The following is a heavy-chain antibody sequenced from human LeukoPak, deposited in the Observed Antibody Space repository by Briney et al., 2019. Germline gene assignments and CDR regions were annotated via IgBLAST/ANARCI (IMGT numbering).Heavy chain of an antibody. CDR3: ATLTAAAGRRFDY. D-gene: IGHD6-13*01. CDR1: GYTLTELS. CDR2: FDPEDGET. V-gene: IGHV1-24*01. Sequence: ASVKVSCKVSGYTLTELSMHWVRQAPGKGLEWMGGFDPEDGETINAQKFQGRVTMTEDTSTDTAYMELSSLRSEDTAVYYCATLTAAAGRRFDYWGQGTLVTVSS. J-gene: IGHJ4*02.